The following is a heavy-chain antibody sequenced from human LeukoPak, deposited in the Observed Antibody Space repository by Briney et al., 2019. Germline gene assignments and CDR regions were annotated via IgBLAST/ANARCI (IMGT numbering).Heavy chain of an antibody. D-gene: IGHD3-10*01. Sequence: PSETLSLTCRASGVSISSGSNYWGWIRQPPGKTLEWIGSIYSSGSTYYNSSLKSRVIILIDTAKNHFSLNLSSVTAADTAVYYCARSDGYGLVGIWGQGTMVTVSS. J-gene: IGHJ3*02. CDR1: GVSISSGSNY. CDR3: ARSDGYGLVGI. CDR2: IYSSGST. V-gene: IGHV4-39*07.